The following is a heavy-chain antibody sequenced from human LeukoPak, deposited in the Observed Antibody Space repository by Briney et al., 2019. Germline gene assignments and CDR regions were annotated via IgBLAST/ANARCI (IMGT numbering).Heavy chain of an antibody. CDR3: ARGYSRWSIPTSSYYYRMDL. CDR1: VDTLNNYS. Sequence: SVKVSRTASVDTLNNYSISCVPQAPGQGLEWMGGIIPIFSTANYAQKFQGRVTITADESTNTAYMELSSLTSDDTAVYYCARGYSRWSIPTSSYYYRMDLWGQGTTVAVSS. CDR2: IIPIFSTA. V-gene: IGHV1-69*13. J-gene: IGHJ6*02. D-gene: IGHD6-13*01.